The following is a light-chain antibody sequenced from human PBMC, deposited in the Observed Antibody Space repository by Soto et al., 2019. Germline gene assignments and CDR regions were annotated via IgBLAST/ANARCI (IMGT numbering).Light chain of an antibody. Sequence: DIVMTQSPDSLAVSLGERATINYKSSQSVLYTSNNKNYLTWYQQKPGQPPKLLIYWASTRESGVPDRFSGSGSGTDFTLTISSLQAEDVAVYYCQQYHSPPPTFGQGTKVEIK. J-gene: IGKJ1*01. CDR1: QSVLYTSNNKNY. CDR3: QQYHSPPPT. V-gene: IGKV4-1*01. CDR2: WAS.